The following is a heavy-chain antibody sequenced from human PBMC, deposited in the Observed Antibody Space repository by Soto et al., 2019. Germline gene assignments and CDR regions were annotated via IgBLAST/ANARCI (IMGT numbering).Heavy chain of an antibody. J-gene: IGHJ5*02. CDR2: ISGSGGST. D-gene: IGHD6-13*01. CDR1: GFTFSSYA. Sequence: GGSLRLSCAASGFTFSSYAMSWVRQAPGKGLEWVSAISGSGGSTYYADSVKGRFTISRDNSKNTLYLQMNSLRAEDTAVYYCARDGTSSWYHRRSNWFDPWGQGTLVTVSS. V-gene: IGHV3-23*01. CDR3: ARDGTSSWYHRRSNWFDP.